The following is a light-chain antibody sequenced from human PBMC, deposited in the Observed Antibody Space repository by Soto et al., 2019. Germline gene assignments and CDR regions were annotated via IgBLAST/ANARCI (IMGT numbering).Light chain of an antibody. V-gene: IGKV3D-15*01. Sequence: IVLTHSPATLSLSPGERATLSCRASPSVTNYLAWYQQKPGRAPRLLIHGASTRATGVPARFSGSGSGTEFTLTISSLQSEDFAVYYCQQYNDWPPITFGQGTRLEIK. J-gene: IGKJ5*01. CDR1: PSVTNY. CDR2: GAS. CDR3: QQYNDWPPIT.